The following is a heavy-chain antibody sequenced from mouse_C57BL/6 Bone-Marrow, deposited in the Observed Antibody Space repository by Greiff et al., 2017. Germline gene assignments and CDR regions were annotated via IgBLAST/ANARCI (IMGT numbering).Heavy chain of an antibody. CDR2: ISYDGRN. Sequence: EVKLQESGPGLVKPSQSLSLTCSVTGYSITSGYYWNWIRQFPGNKLEWMGYISYDGRNNYNPSLKNRISITRDTSKNQFFLKLNSVTTEDTATYYCARALDGYYDYWGQGTTLTVSS. D-gene: IGHD2-3*01. CDR3: ARALDGYYDY. J-gene: IGHJ2*01. V-gene: IGHV3-6*01. CDR1: GYSITSGYY.